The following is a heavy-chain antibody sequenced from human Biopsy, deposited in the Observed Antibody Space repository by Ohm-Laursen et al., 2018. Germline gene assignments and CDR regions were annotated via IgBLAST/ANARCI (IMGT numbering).Heavy chain of an antibody. V-gene: IGHV4-4*07. Sequence: SDTLSLTCGVSGGLNSNYYWSWVRQSAGKGLEWIGRLYTSGDTNYNPSLKSRVSVSEDTSRRQFSLRPTPVTAADTAVYYCATGPKRLTGTSYFESWGRGILVTVSS. D-gene: IGHD1-7*01. CDR2: LYTSGDT. J-gene: IGHJ4*02. CDR3: ATGPKRLTGTSYFES. CDR1: GGLNSNYY.